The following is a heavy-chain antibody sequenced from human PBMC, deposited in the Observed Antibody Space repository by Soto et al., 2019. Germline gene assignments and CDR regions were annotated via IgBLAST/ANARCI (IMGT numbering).Heavy chain of an antibody. V-gene: IGHV4-4*02. J-gene: IGHJ4*02. CDR2: IYDSGST. CDR1: GAPIGSSKW. Sequence: SETLSLTCAVFGAPIGSSKWWSWVRQPPGKGLEWIGEIYDSGSTNYNPSLKSRVTISMDKSKNQFSLKLSSVTAADTAVYYCARRFFDYWGQGPLVTVS. CDR3: ARRFFDY.